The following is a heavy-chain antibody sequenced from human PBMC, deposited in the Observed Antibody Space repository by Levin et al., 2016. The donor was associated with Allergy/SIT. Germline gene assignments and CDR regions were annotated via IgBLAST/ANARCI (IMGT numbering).Heavy chain of an antibody. Sequence: WIRQPPGKGPEWVSYISRSDGTVHCADSVKGRFTISRDNSKNTLYLQMNSLRAEDTAVYYCARGRGQQLVLDYWGQGTLVTVSS. D-gene: IGHD6-13*01. V-gene: IGHV3-11*04. J-gene: IGHJ4*02. CDR2: ISRSDGTV. CDR3: ARGRGQQLVLDY.